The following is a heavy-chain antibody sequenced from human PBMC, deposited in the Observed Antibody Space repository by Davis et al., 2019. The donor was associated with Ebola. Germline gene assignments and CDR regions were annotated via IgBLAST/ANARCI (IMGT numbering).Heavy chain of an antibody. CDR2: IYYSGST. J-gene: IGHJ5*02. V-gene: IGHV4-59*08. CDR3: ASSGLRYFDWLFSNWFDP. CDR1: GGSISSYY. D-gene: IGHD3-9*01. Sequence: SETLSLTCTVSGGSISSYYWSWIRQPPGKGLEWIGYIYYSGSTYYNPSLKSRVTISVDTSKNQFSLKLSSVTAADTAVYYCASSGLRYFDWLFSNWFDPWGQGTLVTVSS.